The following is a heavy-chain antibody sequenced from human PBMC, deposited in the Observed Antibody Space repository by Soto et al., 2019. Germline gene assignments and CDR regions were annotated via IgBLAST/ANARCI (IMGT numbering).Heavy chain of an antibody. V-gene: IGHV3-33*01. Sequence: QVQMVESGGGVVQPGRSLRLSCAASGFTFSTFGMHWVGQSPGKGLEWVAGIGNGRHSEDYADSVKGRFTNSGDNSNNTLYLQMNSLRADDPAMYFLVTERRNYEFDLWGQGILVTVSS. D-gene: IGHD1-7*01. CDR1: GFTFSTFG. CDR2: IGNGRHSE. CDR3: VTERRNYEFDL. J-gene: IGHJ5*02.